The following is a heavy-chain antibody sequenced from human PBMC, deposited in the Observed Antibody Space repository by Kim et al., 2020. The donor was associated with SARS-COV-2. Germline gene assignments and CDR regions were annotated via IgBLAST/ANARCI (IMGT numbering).Heavy chain of an antibody. Sequence: SSSTIYYADSVKGRFTISRDNAKNSLYLQMNSLRDEDTAVYYCATPIGFDYWGQGTLVTVSS. J-gene: IGHJ4*02. CDR3: ATPIGFDY. CDR2: SSSTI. V-gene: IGHV3-48*02.